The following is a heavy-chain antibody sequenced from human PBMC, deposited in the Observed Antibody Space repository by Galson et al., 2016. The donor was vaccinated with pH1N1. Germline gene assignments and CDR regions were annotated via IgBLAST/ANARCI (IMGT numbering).Heavy chain of an antibody. J-gene: IGHJ4*02. CDR2: ISYDGSKA. Sequence: SLRLSCATSGFSFSRSAMNWVRQAPGKGLEWVALISYDGSKAYYADAVKGRFILSRDNSQKTVFLQMNSLSAEDTALYYCARDRRYLDWASPRFDNWGQGTQVSVSS. CDR3: ARDRRYLDWASPRFDN. CDR1: GFSFSRSA. D-gene: IGHD3-9*01. V-gene: IGHV3-33*05.